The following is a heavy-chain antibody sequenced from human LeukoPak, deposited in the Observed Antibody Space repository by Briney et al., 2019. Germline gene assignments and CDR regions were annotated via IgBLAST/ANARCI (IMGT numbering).Heavy chain of an antibody. CDR2: ISVSGNT. V-gene: IGHV3-23*01. CDR1: DLTFRTYP. CDR3: AKDSRWPNDAFNI. Sequence: GGSLRLSCAASDLTFRTYPMSWLRQAPGKGLEWVSAISVSGNTYYAGSVKARFTISRDNSKNTLYLQMNSLRAEDTAIYNCAKDSRWPNDAFNIWGQGTLVTVSS. J-gene: IGHJ3*02. D-gene: IGHD6-13*01.